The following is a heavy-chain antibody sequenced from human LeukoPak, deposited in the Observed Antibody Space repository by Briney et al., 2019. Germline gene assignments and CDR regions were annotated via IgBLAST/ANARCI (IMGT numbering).Heavy chain of an antibody. D-gene: IGHD3-9*01. Sequence: SETLSLTCTVSGGSISSGGYYWSWIRQHPGKGLEWIGYIYYSGSTYYNPSLKSRATISVDTSKNQFSLKLSSVTAADTAVYYCASATSIFGRRWFDPWGQGTLVTVSS. CDR2: IYYSGST. J-gene: IGHJ5*02. CDR3: ASATSIFGRRWFDP. V-gene: IGHV4-31*03. CDR1: GGSISSGGYY.